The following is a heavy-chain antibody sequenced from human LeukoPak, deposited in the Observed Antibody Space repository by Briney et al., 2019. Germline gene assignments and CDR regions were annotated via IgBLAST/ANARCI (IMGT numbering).Heavy chain of an antibody. J-gene: IGHJ5*02. CDR2: TSAYNGNT. V-gene: IGHV1-18*01. CDR3: ARAPFIDCSSTSCPFDP. D-gene: IGHD2-2*01. Sequence: GASVKVSCKASGYTFTSYGISWVRQAPGQGLEWMGWTSAYNGNTNYAQKLQGRVTMTTDTSTSTAYMELRSLRSDDTAVYYCARAPFIDCSSTSCPFDPWGQGTLVTVSS. CDR1: GYTFTSYG.